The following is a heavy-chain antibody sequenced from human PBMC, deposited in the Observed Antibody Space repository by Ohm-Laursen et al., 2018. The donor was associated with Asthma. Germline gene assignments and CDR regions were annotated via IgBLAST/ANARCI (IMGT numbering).Heavy chain of an antibody. CDR3: TRMGSTRDF. D-gene: IGHD5/OR15-5a*01. CDR1: GFTFSTSA. J-gene: IGHJ4*02. CDR2: IRSKADSHAT. V-gene: IGHV3-73*01. Sequence: SLRLSCAASGFTFSTSAIHWVHQISGKGLEWVGRIRSKADSHATAYAPSVNGRFTISRDNSKNTAYLQMNSLKSEDTAIYYCTRMGSTRDFWGQGTLVTVSS.